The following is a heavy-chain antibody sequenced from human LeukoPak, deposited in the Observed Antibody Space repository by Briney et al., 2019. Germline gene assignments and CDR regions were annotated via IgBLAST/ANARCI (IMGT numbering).Heavy chain of an antibody. CDR2: INPNSGGT. Sequence: ASVKVSCKASGYTFTGYYMHWVRQAPGQGLEWMGWINPNSGGTNYAQKFQGRVTMTRDTSISTAYMELSRLRSDDTAVYYCARDRTYSSSWYSRIEYWGQGTLVTVSS. CDR3: ARDRTYSSSWYSRIEY. J-gene: IGHJ4*02. D-gene: IGHD6-13*01. V-gene: IGHV1-2*02. CDR1: GYTFTGYY.